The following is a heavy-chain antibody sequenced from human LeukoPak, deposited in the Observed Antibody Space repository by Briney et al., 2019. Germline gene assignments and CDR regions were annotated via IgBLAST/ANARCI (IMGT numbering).Heavy chain of an antibody. J-gene: IGHJ6*02. V-gene: IGHV4-4*07. D-gene: IGHD3-3*01. Sequence: PSETLSLTCTVSGGSISSYYWSWIRQPAGKGLEWIGRIYTSGSTNYNPSLKSRVTMSVDTSKNQFSLKLSSVAAADTAVYYCARDPPEPWGRSRRITIFGVDPPPGYYYGMDVWGQGTTVTVSS. CDR2: IYTSGST. CDR1: GGSISSYY. CDR3: ARDPPEPWGRSRRITIFGVDPPPGYYYGMDV.